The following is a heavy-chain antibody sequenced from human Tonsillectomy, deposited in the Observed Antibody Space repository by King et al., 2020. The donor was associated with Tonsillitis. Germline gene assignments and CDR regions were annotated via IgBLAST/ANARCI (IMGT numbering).Heavy chain of an antibody. CDR2: ISYDGSEK. V-gene: IGHV3-30*03. CDR1: GFTFSDYG. J-gene: IGHJ6*02. CDR3: ATLSPGCPGDLYYYGLDV. Sequence: VQLQESGGGVVQPGRSLRLSCVASGFTFSDYGMHWVRQAPGKGLEWVAVISYDGSEKYYADSVRGRFTISRDNSKNTLYLQMNSLRAEDTAGYYCATLSPGCPGDLYYYGLDVWGQGTTVTVSS. D-gene: IGHD2-21*02.